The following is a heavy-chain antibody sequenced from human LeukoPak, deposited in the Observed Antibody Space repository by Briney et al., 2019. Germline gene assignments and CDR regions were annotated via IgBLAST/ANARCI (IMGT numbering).Heavy chain of an antibody. D-gene: IGHD3-9*01. CDR1: GGSISSGSYY. CDR2: IYTSGST. CDR3: ARERYDILTGYLIDY. Sequence: TLSLTCTVSGGSISSGSYYWSWIRQPAGKGLEWIGRIYTSGSTNYNPSLKSRVTISVDTSKNQFSLKLSSVTAADTAVYYCARERYDILTGYLIDYWGQGALVTVSS. V-gene: IGHV4-61*02. J-gene: IGHJ4*02.